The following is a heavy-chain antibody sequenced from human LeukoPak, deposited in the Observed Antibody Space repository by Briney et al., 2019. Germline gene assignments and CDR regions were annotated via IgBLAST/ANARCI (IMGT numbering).Heavy chain of an antibody. Sequence: ASVKVSCKASGYTFAGYYMHWVRQAPGQGLEWMGWINPNSGGTNYAQKFQGRVTMTRDTSISTAYVELSRLRSDDTAVYYCARDRPNCSSTSCYEPLFDYWGQGTLVTVSS. CDR2: INPNSGGT. J-gene: IGHJ4*02. CDR3: ARDRPNCSSTSCYEPLFDY. CDR1: GYTFAGYY. V-gene: IGHV1-2*02. D-gene: IGHD2-2*01.